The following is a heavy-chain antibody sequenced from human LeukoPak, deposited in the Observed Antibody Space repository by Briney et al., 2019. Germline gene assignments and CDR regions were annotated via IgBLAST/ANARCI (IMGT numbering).Heavy chain of an antibody. CDR3: ARTYYYDSSGYYSHIDY. Sequence: PSETLSLTCTVSGGSINSDTYYWTWIRQHPGKGLEWIGYIYYSGNTYYNPPLKSRVTISIDTSKNQFSLKLSSVTAADTAVYYCARTYYYDSSGYYSHIDYWGQGTLVTVSS. J-gene: IGHJ4*02. CDR2: IYYSGNT. CDR1: GGSINSDTYY. V-gene: IGHV4-31*03. D-gene: IGHD3-22*01.